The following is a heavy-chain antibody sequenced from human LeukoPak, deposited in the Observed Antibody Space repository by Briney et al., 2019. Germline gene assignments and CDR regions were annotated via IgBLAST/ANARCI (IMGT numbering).Heavy chain of an antibody. Sequence: PGGSLRLSCAASGFTFSSYAMSWVRQAPGKGLEWVSSIGTSSNNIYYTDSVKGRFTISRDNAKNSLYLQVDSLRVEDTAVYFCASGTVRNYALDYWGQGTLVTVSS. D-gene: IGHD1-7*01. J-gene: IGHJ4*02. CDR3: ASGTVRNYALDY. V-gene: IGHV3-21*01. CDR1: GFTFSSYA. CDR2: IGTSSNNI.